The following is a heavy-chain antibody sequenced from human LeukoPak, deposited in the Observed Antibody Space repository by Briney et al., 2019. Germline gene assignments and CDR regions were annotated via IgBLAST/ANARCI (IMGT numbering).Heavy chain of an antibody. CDR1: GFTFSSYA. D-gene: IGHD6-25*01. Sequence: PGGSLRLSCAASGFTFSSYAMSGVRQAPGKGLEWVSAISGSGGSTYYADSVKGRFTISRDNSNNTLYLQQMNLLAADTAVDYCAENHHLGRGGFYMDVWGKGTTVTVSS. J-gene: IGHJ6*03. V-gene: IGHV3-23*01. CDR3: AENHHLGRGGFYMDV. CDR2: ISGSGGST.